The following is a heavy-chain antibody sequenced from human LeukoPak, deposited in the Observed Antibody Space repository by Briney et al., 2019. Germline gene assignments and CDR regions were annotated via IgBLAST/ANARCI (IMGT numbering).Heavy chain of an antibody. D-gene: IGHD6-13*01. V-gene: IGHV4-59*01. CDR3: ARVSSSWLGVGAFDI. J-gene: IGHJ3*02. CDR2: IYYSGST. CDR1: GGSISSYY. Sequence: PSETLSLTCTVSGGSISSYYWSWIRQPAGKGLEWIGYIYYSGSTNYNLSLKSRVTIPVDTSKNQFSLKLSSVTAADTAVYYCARVSSSWLGVGAFDIWGQGTMVTVSS.